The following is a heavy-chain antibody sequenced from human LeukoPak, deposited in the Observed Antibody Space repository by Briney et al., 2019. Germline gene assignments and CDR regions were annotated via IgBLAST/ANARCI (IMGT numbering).Heavy chain of an antibody. CDR2: ISSSGPTI. D-gene: IGHD3-10*01. Sequence: GGSLRLSCAASGFTFSSYEMNWVRQAPGKGLEWISYISSSGPTIYYADSVKGRFTISRDNAKNSLYLQMNSLSAEDTAVYYCAREVFYGSGRRLDYWGQGTLVTVSS. CDR1: GFTFSSYE. J-gene: IGHJ4*02. CDR3: AREVFYGSGRRLDY. V-gene: IGHV3-48*03.